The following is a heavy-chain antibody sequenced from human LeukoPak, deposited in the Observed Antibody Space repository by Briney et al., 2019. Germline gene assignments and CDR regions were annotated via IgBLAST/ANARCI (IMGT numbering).Heavy chain of an antibody. CDR3: ARAFPYSSSWYYFDY. CDR1: GGTFSSYA. J-gene: IGHJ4*02. D-gene: IGHD6-13*01. CDR2: IIPIFGTA. Sequence: ASVKVSCKASGGTFSSYAISWVRQAPGQGLEWMGGIIPIFGTANYAQKFQGRVTITADESTSTAYMELSSLRSEDTAVYYCARAFPYSSSWYYFDYWGQGTLVTVSS. V-gene: IGHV1-69*13.